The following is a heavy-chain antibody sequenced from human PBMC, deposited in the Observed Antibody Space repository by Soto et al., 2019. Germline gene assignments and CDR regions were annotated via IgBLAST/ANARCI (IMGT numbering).Heavy chain of an antibody. Sequence: PGGSLRLSCAASGFSFRSYAMNWVRQAPGKGLEWVSYISVGSGSMFYADSVKGRFTISRDDAKNPLYLQMNTLRGEDTAVYYCVRDDRWAFDIWGQGTMVTVSS. CDR1: GFSFRSYA. J-gene: IGHJ3*02. CDR3: VRDDRWAFDI. V-gene: IGHV3-48*01. CDR2: ISVGSGSM. D-gene: IGHD3-22*01.